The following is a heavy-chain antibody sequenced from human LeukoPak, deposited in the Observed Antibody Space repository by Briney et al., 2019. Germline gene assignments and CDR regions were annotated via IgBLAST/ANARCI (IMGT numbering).Heavy chain of an antibody. CDR3: AKQSAGSAAWYSLHYDF. V-gene: IGHV3-23*01. CDR1: GFTLSSYV. Sequence: PGGSLRLSCAASGFTLSSYVMTWVRQAPGRGLEWVSSVDGGGGGTYYADSVKGRFTISRDNSKDTLYLQMNGLRAEDTAVYFCAKQSAGSAAWYSLHYDFWGQGTPVTVSS. CDR2: VDGGGGGT. D-gene: IGHD6-13*01. J-gene: IGHJ4*02.